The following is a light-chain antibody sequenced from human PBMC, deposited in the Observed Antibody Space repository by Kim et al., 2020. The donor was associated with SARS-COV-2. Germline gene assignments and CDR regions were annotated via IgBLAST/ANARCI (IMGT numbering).Light chain of an antibody. Sequence: LSLSPGDRAPLPCRARPGVSNSLAWYQQKPGQAPRLLHYGASKRAAGIPARFRGSGSGTDFTLTISRLEPGDSVVYFCQQRGSFGQGTRLEIK. J-gene: IGKJ5*01. CDR1: PGVSNS. CDR2: GAS. V-gene: IGKV3-11*01. CDR3: QQRGS.